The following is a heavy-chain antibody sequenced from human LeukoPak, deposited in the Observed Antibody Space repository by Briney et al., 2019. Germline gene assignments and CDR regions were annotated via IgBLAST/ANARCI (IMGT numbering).Heavy chain of an antibody. Sequence: ASVMLSCNTSGHTFTSSGISWGRRAPGQGLEWRGWISAYNVNGKYAKKFPGRVTVTTDTSPSTAYMELRSLRSDDTAVYYCARDPFYYYGSGSYYLPEHYFDYGGEGTLVTVSS. D-gene: IGHD3-10*01. V-gene: IGHV1-18*01. J-gene: IGHJ4*02. CDR2: ISAYNVNG. CDR3: ARDPFYYYGSGSYYLPEHYFDY. CDR1: GHTFTSSG.